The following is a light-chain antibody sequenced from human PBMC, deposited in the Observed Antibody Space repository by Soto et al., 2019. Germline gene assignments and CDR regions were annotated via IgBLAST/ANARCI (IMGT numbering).Light chain of an antibody. V-gene: IGLV2-14*01. CDR3: TSYTSDSTYV. Sequence: QSVLTQPASVSGSPGQSITISCTGTSTDVSRYNYVSWYQQHPGKAPKLMVYDVSNRPSWVSNRFSGSKSGITASLTISGLQAEDEADYYCTSYTSDSTYVFGTGTKVTVL. CDR1: STDVSRYNY. CDR2: DVS. J-gene: IGLJ1*01.